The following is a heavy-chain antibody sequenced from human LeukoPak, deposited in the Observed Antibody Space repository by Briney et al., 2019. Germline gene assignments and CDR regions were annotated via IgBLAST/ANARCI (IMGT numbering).Heavy chain of an antibody. CDR2: ISGGGDFT. J-gene: IGHJ6*03. V-gene: IGHV3-23*01. D-gene: IGHD3-22*01. CDR3: AKSVFDSSGDPYMDV. Sequence: GGSLRLSCAASGFTFSSYEMNWVRQAPGKGLECVSAISGGGDFTKYADSVKGRFTISRDNSKSTLYLQMNGLRAEDTAVYYCAKSVFDSSGDPYMDVWGKGTTVTISS. CDR1: GFTFSSYE.